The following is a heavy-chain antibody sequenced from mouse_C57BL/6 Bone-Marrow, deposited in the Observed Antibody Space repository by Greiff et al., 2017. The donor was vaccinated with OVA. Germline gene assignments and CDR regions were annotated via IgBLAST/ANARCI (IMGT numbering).Heavy chain of an antibody. D-gene: IGHD1-1*01. CDR1: GYTFTDHT. CDR3: ARKGILRPYFDY. J-gene: IGHJ2*01. Sequence: QVQLQQSDAELVQPGASVTISCKVSGYTFTDHTIHWMTQRPEQGLEWIGYIYPRDGSTKYNEKCKCKATLTADKSSSTADMQLNSLTSEDSAVYFCARKGILRPYFDYWGQGTTLTVSS. CDR2: IYPRDGST. V-gene: IGHV1-78*01.